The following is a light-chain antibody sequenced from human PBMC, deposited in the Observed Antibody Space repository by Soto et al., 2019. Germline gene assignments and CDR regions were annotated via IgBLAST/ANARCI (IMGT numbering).Light chain of an antibody. V-gene: IGLV2-14*01. J-gene: IGLJ1*01. Sequence: SVLTQPASVSGSPGQSITISCTGNNSDIGGYTYVSWFQQHPGKAPKLMIYDVSSRPSGVSNRFSGSKSGNTASLTISGLQADDEADYYCSSYTDSTTLTYVFGTGTKVTVL. CDR1: NSDIGGYTY. CDR3: SSYTDSTTLTYV. CDR2: DVS.